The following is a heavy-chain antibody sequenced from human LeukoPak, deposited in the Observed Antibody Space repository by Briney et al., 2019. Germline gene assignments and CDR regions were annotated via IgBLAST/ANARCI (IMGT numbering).Heavy chain of an antibody. Sequence: GGSLRLSCAASGFTFSRYWMTWVRQAPGKGLEWVANIKQDGREKYYVDSVRGRFTISRDNAMNSLYLQMDSLRAADTAVHYCAREGLLELPYSTSDYWGQGTLVTVAS. CDR1: GFTFSRYW. CDR3: AREGLLELPYSTSDY. V-gene: IGHV3-7*01. D-gene: IGHD1-7*01. CDR2: IKQDGREK. J-gene: IGHJ4*02.